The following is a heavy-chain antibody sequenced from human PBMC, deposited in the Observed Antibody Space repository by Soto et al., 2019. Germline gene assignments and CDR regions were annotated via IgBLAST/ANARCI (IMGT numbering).Heavy chain of an antibody. V-gene: IGHV4-4*02. D-gene: IGHD3-10*01. Sequence: PSAALSQTYLNSGCTIRNSIWVAWSRLPPGMGLEWIGEIYHSGSTNYNPSLKSRVTISVDKSKNQFSLKLSSVTAADTAVYYCARDKARYYYGSGSSTLFHYWGQG. CDR3: ARDKARYYYGSGSSTLFHY. J-gene: IGHJ4*02. CDR2: IYHSGST. CDR1: GCTIRNSIW.